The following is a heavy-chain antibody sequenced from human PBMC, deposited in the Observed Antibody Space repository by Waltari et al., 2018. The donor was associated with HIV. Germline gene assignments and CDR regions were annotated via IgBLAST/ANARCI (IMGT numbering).Heavy chain of an antibody. CDR1: GFTFSSYW. D-gene: IGHD6-19*01. V-gene: IGHV3-7*01. CDR3: ARVKGWDIDY. J-gene: IGHJ4*02. Sequence: EVQLVESGGALVQPGGSLRLSCAASGFTFSSYWMTWVRQAPGKGLEWVASIGENGNEKYYVDSVRGRFTISRDNAKNSLYLQMNSLRVEDTAVYYCARVKGWDIDYWGQGTLVPVSS. CDR2: IGENGNEK.